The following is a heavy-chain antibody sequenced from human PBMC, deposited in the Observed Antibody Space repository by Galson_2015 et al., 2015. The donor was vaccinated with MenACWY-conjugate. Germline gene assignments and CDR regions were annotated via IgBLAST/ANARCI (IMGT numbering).Heavy chain of an antibody. J-gene: IGHJ5*02. CDR1: GYTFTSYA. D-gene: IGHD2-21*01. CDR2: INAGNGNT. V-gene: IGHV1-3*01. Sequence: SVKVSCKASGYTFTSYAMHWVRQAPGQRLEWMGWINAGNGNTKYSQKFQGRVTITRDTSASTAYMELSSLRSEDTAVYYCARDRGLWPPDWFAPWGQGTLGAVSS. CDR3: ARDRGLWPPDWFAP.